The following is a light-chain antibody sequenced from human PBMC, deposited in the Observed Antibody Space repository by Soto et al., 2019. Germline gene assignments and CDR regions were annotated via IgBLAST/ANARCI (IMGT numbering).Light chain of an antibody. CDR3: QEYNNWPPWT. CDR2: GAS. CDR1: QSVSNK. Sequence: ASQSVSNKLAWYQQKPGQVPRLLIYGASTRASGIPARFSGSGSGTEFTLTISSLQSEDFAVYYCQEYNNWPPWTFGQGTKVDIK. V-gene: IGKV3-15*01. J-gene: IGKJ1*01.